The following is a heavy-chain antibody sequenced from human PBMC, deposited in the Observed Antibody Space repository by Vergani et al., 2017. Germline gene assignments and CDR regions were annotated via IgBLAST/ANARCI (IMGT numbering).Heavy chain of an antibody. CDR2: IYYSGST. J-gene: IGHJ6*04. CDR1: GGSISSGGYY. Sequence: QVQLQESGPGLVKPSQTLSLTCTVSGGSISSGGYYWSWIRQHPGKGLEWIGYIYYSGSTYYNPSLKSRVTISVDTSKNQFSLKLSSVTAADTAVYYCARAIVVVPAATRQTRTNLQRGMDVWGKGTTVTVSS. CDR3: ARAIVVVPAATRQTRTNLQRGMDV. D-gene: IGHD2-2*01. V-gene: IGHV4-31*03.